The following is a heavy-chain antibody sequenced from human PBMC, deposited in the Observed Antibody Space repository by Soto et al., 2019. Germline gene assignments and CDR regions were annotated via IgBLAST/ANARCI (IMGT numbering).Heavy chain of an antibody. D-gene: IGHD6-19*01. CDR1: GFSISSYA. Sequence: QMRLVESGGGVVQPGRSLRLSCTASGFSISSYAMYWFRQPPGKGLEWVAVISHDGINKHYADSVKGRVTVSRDNSNHSLDLQLNSLRGEDTAMYYCARDMYSSDYFAKWFEPWGQGTLVTVSS. V-gene: IGHV3-30-3*01. CDR2: ISHDGINK. J-gene: IGHJ5*02. CDR3: ARDMYSSDYFAKWFEP.